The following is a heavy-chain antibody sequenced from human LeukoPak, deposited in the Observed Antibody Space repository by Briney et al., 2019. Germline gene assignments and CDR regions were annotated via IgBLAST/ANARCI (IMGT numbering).Heavy chain of an antibody. V-gene: IGHV3-23*01. D-gene: IGHD2-15*01. Sequence: GGSLRLSCAASGFTFSSYAMSWVRQAPGKGLEWVSAISGSGGSTYYADSVKGWFTISRDNSKNTLYLQMNSLRAEDTAVYYCAKGNPRIGYCSGGSCISPFDPWGQGTLVTVSS. CDR3: AKGNPRIGYCSGGSCISPFDP. CDR1: GFTFSSYA. CDR2: ISGSGGST. J-gene: IGHJ5*02.